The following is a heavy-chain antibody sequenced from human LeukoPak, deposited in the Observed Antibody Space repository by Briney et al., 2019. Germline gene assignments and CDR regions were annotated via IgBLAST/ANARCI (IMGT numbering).Heavy chain of an antibody. D-gene: IGHD2-2*02. Sequence: SETLSLTCTVSGGSISSYYWSWIRQPPGKGLEWIGEINHSGSTNYNPSLKSRVTISVDRSKNQFSLKLSSVTAADTAVYYCARDEPRYCSSTTCYTRGFDYWGQGTLVTVSS. CDR1: GGSISSYY. CDR2: INHSGST. V-gene: IGHV4-34*01. J-gene: IGHJ4*02. CDR3: ARDEPRYCSSTTCYTRGFDY.